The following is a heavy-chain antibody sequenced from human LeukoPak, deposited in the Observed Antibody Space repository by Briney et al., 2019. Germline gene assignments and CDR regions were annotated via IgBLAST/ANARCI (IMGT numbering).Heavy chain of an antibody. CDR1: GGSFSGYY. CDR3: ARGRGDCSSTSCYLVYYYYYMDV. J-gene: IGHJ6*03. D-gene: IGHD2-2*01. Sequence: KPSETLSLTCAVYGGSFSGYYWSWIRQPPGKGLKWIGEINHSGSTNYNPSLKSRVTISVDTSKNQFSLKLSSVTAADTAVYYCARGRGDCSSTSCYLVYYYYYMDVWGKGTTVTVSS. V-gene: IGHV4-34*01. CDR2: INHSGST.